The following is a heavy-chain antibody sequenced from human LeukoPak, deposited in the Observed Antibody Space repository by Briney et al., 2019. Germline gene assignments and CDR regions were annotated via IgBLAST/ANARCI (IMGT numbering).Heavy chain of an antibody. V-gene: IGHV5-51*01. D-gene: IGHD3-10*01. Sequence: GESLKISCKGSGYTFTNYWVAWVRQMPGKGLEWMGIISPADSDIRYSPSFKGQVTISADKSISTAYLQWSSLKASHTAMYYCAKGFSGTYYGIDVWGQGTTVTVSS. CDR1: GYTFTNYW. J-gene: IGHJ6*02. CDR2: ISPADSDI. CDR3: AKGFSGTYYGIDV.